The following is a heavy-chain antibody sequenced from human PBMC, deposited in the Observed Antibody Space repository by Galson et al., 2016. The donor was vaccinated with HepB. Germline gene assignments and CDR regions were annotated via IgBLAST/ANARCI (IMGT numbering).Heavy chain of an antibody. J-gene: IGHJ6*03. Sequence: SVKVSCKASGGTFSTYDFNWVRQAPGQGLEWMGWITHIFGTTEYAQEFQGRVTITADESTSTGYMEISSLRSEDTAVYYCATVPRVTRSSGQFYYFYMDVWCIRTTVTVSS. CDR1: GGTFSTYD. CDR2: ITHIFGTT. CDR3: ATVPRVTRSSGQFYYFYMDV. V-gene: IGHV1-69*13. D-gene: IGHD6-6*01.